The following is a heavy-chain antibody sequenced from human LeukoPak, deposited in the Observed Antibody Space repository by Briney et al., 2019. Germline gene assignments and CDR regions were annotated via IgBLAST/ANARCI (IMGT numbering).Heavy chain of an antibody. CDR3: TRKLRLDEH. V-gene: IGHV1-8*01. D-gene: IGHD1-7*01. J-gene: IGHJ4*02. Sequence: ASVKVSCKASGYTFITSDINWVRQASGQVLEWMGYMDPNSGHTEFARKFQGRVTMTGDTSTSTAHMELSSLTPDDTAIYYCTRKLRLDEHWGQGTLVAVSS. CDR1: GYTFITSD. CDR2: MDPNSGHT.